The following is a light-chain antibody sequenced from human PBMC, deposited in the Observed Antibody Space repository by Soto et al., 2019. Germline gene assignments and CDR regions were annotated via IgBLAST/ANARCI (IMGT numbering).Light chain of an antibody. V-gene: IGKV1-5*03. CDR1: QSISSW. CDR3: QQSGT. Sequence: DIQMTQSPSTLSASVGDRVTITCRASQSISSWLAWYQQKPGKAPKLLIYKASSLESGVPSRFSGSGSGTEFTLPISSLQPDDFAPYYCQQSGTFGQGTKVEIK. CDR2: KAS. J-gene: IGKJ1*01.